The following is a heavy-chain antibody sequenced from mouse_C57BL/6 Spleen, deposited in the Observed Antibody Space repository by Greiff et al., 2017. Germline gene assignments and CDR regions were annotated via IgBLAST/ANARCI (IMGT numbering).Heavy chain of an antibody. V-gene: IGHV1-82*01. CDR3: ARSNWDEGYFDY. D-gene: IGHD4-1*01. J-gene: IGHJ2*01. CDR1: GYAFSSSW. Sequence: QVQLQQSGPELVTPGASVKISCKASGYAFSSSWMNWVKQRPGKGLEWIGRIYPGDGDTNYNGKFQGKATLTADKSSSTAYMQLSSLTSEDSAVYFCARSNWDEGYFDYWGQGTTLTVSS. CDR2: IYPGDGDT.